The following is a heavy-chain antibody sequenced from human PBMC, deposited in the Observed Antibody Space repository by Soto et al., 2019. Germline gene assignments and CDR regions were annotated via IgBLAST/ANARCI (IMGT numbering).Heavy chain of an antibody. CDR1: GFTFSSYG. V-gene: IGHV3-23*01. Sequence: EMQLLESGGGLVQPGGSLRLSCAVSGFTFSSYGMTWVRQAPGKGLEWISFSSATGSGTYYGDSVKGRFTMSRDNSKNTSYLQMTSLRSDDTAVYYCAKDRRAGGNYGLYSDFWGQGALVIVSS. CDR2: SSATGSGT. J-gene: IGHJ4*02. CDR3: AKDRRAGGNYGLYSDF. D-gene: IGHD1-7*01.